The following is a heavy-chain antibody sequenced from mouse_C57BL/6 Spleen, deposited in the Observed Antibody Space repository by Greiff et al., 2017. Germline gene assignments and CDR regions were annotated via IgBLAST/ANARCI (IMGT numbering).Heavy chain of an antibody. J-gene: IGHJ2*01. Sequence: EVQLQQSGPELVKPGASVKMSCKASGYTFTDYNMHWVKQSHGKSLEWIGYINPNNGGTSYNQKFKGKATLTVNKSSSTAYMELRSLTSEDSAVYYCARSGLRLYYFDYWGQGTTLTVSS. D-gene: IGHD1-1*01. CDR2: INPNNGGT. CDR3: ARSGLRLYYFDY. V-gene: IGHV1-22*01. CDR1: GYTFTDYN.